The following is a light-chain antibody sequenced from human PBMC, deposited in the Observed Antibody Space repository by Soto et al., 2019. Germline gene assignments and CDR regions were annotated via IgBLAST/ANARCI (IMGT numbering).Light chain of an antibody. CDR2: AAS. Sequence: DIQMTQSPSSLSASLGDRVTITCRASQSISTYLNWYQQKPGKAPKLLIYAASNLQSGVPSQFSGSGSGTDFTLTISSLQPEDFASYYCQQTYSTPRTFGQGTKVEIK. J-gene: IGKJ1*01. CDR1: QSISTY. V-gene: IGKV1-39*01. CDR3: QQTYSTPRT.